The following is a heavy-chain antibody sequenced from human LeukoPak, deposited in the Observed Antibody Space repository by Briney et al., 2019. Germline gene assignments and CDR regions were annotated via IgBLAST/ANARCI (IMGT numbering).Heavy chain of an antibody. V-gene: IGHV3-30*18. CDR1: GFTFSSYC. Sequence: GGSLRLSCAASGFTFSSYCMHWVRQAPGKGLEWVAVISYDGSNKYYADSGKGRFTISRDNSKNTMYLQMNSLRAEDTAVYYCAKDPDYCTNGVCYNTDYWGQGTLVTVSS. CDR2: ISYDGSNK. CDR3: AKDPDYCTNGVCYNTDY. J-gene: IGHJ4*02. D-gene: IGHD2-8*01.